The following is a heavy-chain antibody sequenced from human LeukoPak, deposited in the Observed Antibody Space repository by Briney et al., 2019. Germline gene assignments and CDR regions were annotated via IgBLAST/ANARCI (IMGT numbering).Heavy chain of an antibody. Sequence: SETLSLTCTVSGGSISSSNYYWGWLRQPPGKGLEWIATIYYSGSTYYNPSLKSRVTISVDTSKNQFSLNLSSMTAADTAVYYCARRLHYGSGSYYQFDYWGQGTLVTVSS. J-gene: IGHJ4*02. CDR3: ARRLHYGSGSYYQFDY. D-gene: IGHD3-10*01. V-gene: IGHV4-39*01. CDR2: IYYSGST. CDR1: GGSISSSNYY.